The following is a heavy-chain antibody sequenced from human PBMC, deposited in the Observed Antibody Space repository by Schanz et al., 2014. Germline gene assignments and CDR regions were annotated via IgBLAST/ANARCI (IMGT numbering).Heavy chain of an antibody. V-gene: IGHV1-69*04. Sequence: QVQLVQSGAEVKKPGSPVKVSCKSSGGTFSSYAISWVRQAPGQGLEWMGRIIPILGIATYAQKFQGSLTITADKSTSTAYMELSSLRSEDTAMYYCARDDYDSSGYYYCDYWGQGTLVTVSS. CDR2: IIPILGIA. CDR1: GGTFSSYA. J-gene: IGHJ4*02. CDR3: ARDDYDSSGYYYCDY. D-gene: IGHD3-22*01.